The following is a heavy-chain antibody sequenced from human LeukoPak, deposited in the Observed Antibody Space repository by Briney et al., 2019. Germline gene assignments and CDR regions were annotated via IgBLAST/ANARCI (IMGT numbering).Heavy chain of an antibody. CDR1: GESFSGYY. CDR2: INHSGST. J-gene: IGHJ4*02. Sequence: SETLSLTCAVYGESFSGYYWNWIRQPPGKGLEWIGEINHSGSTNYNPSLQSRVTISVDTSKNQFSLRLSSVTAADTAVYFCARNGEPAATIDYWGQGTLVTVSS. D-gene: IGHD2-2*01. V-gene: IGHV4-34*01. CDR3: ARNGEPAATIDY.